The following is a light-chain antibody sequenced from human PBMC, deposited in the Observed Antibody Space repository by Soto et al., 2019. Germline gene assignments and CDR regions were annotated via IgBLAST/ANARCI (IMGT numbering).Light chain of an antibody. J-gene: IGLJ3*02. V-gene: IGLV1-51*02. Sequence: QSVLTQPPSVSAAPGHQVTIFCSGSSSNIGAHYVSWYQQLPGTAPKLLIYENNKRPSGIPDRFSGSKSGTSATLGITGLQTGDEAHYYCGTWDNSLNGGVFGGGTKLTVL. CDR2: ENN. CDR1: SSNIGAHY. CDR3: GTWDNSLNGGV.